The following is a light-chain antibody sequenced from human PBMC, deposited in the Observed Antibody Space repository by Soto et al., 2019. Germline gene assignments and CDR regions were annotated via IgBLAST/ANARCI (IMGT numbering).Light chain of an antibody. Sequence: ILMTQSPATLSVSPGERATLSCRASQTISANLAWYQQRPGQAPRLLIYGASTRATGIPARFSGSGSGTEFTLTISSLHSEDFAVYYCQQYNNWPPLTFGGGTKVDIK. V-gene: IGKV3-15*01. CDR2: GAS. CDR3: QQYNNWPPLT. CDR1: QTISAN. J-gene: IGKJ4*01.